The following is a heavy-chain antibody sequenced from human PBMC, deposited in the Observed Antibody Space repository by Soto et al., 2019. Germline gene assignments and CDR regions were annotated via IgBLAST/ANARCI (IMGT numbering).Heavy chain of an antibody. CDR1: GYTFTSYY. D-gene: IGHD2-2*01. CDR2: INPSGGST. J-gene: IGHJ6*02. CDR3: ARQDCSSTSCYGAPPYYYYYGMDV. V-gene: IGHV1-46*01. Sequence: QVQLVQSGAEVKKPGASVKVSCKASGYTFTSYYMHWVRQAPGQGLEWMGMINPSGGSTSYAQKFQGRVTMTRDTSTSTVYMELSSLRSEDTAVYYCARQDCSSTSCYGAPPYYYYYGMDVWGQGTTVTVSS.